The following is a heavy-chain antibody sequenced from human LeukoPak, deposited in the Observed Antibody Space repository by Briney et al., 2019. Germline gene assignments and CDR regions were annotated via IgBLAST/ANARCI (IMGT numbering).Heavy chain of an antibody. D-gene: IGHD3-16*01. J-gene: IGHJ5*02. Sequence: PSETLSLTCTVSGGSISSYYWSWIRQPPGKGLEWIGYIYYSGSTNYNPSLKSRVTISVDTSKNQFSLKLSSVTAEDTAVYYCAKGDKMLIWRRTYNWFDTWGQGTLVTVSP. V-gene: IGHV4-59*01. CDR3: AKGDKMLIWRRTYNWFDT. CDR2: IYYSGST. CDR1: GGSISSYY.